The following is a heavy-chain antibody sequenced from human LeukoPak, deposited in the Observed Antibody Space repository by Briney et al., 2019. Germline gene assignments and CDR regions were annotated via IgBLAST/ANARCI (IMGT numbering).Heavy chain of an antibody. CDR1: GFTFSSYE. CDR3: ARRAGAYTHPYDY. D-gene: IGHD3-16*01. CDR2: ISSSGSTI. Sequence: GGSLRLSCAASGFTFSSYEMNWVRQAPGKGLEWVSYISSSGSTIYYADSVKGRFTISRDNAKNSLYLQMNSLRAEDTAVYYCARRAGAYTHPYDYWGQGTLVTVSS. V-gene: IGHV3-48*03. J-gene: IGHJ4*02.